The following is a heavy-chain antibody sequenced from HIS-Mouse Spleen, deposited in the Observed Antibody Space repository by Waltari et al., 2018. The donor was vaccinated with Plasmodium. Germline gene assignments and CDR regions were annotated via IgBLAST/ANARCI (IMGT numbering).Heavy chain of an antibody. CDR2: ISYDGSNK. D-gene: IGHD6-19*01. V-gene: IGHV3-30*18. CDR1: GFTFSSYG. CDR3: AKEGYSSGVFFFDY. Sequence: QVQLVESGGGVVQPGRSLRLSCAASGFTFSSYGRHWVRQAPGKGLEWVAVISYDGSNKYYADSVKVRFTISRDNSKNTLYLQMNSLRAEDTAVYYCAKEGYSSGVFFFDYWGQGTLVTVSS. J-gene: IGHJ4*02.